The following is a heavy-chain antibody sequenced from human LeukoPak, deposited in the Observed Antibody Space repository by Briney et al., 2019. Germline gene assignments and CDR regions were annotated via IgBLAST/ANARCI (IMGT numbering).Heavy chain of an antibody. CDR3: APMGHSSGWYDNWFDP. V-gene: IGHV2-70*11. CDR1: GFSLSTSGMC. CDR2: IDWDDDK. Sequence: SGPTLVNPTQTLTLTCTFSGFSLSTSGMCVSWIRQPPGKALEWLARIDWDDDKYYSPSLKTSLTISKAPSKNPVVLTMTNMDPLDTATYSCAPMGHSSGWYDNWFDPWGQGTLVTVSS. J-gene: IGHJ5*02. D-gene: IGHD6-19*01.